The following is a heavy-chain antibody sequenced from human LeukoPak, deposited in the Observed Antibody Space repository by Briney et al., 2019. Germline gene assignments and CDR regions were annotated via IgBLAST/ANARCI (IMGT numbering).Heavy chain of an antibody. V-gene: IGHV3-7*01. CDR3: ARRVREVKSMIVVVTYYYYMDV. Sequence: GGSLRLSCAVSGFTFSRNWMSWVRQAPGKGLEWVANIKQDGSEKYYVDSVKGRFTISRDNAKNSLYLQMNSLRAEDAAVYYCARRVREVKSMIVVVTYYYYMDVWGKGTTVTVSS. CDR1: GFTFSRNW. CDR2: IKQDGSEK. D-gene: IGHD3-22*01. J-gene: IGHJ6*03.